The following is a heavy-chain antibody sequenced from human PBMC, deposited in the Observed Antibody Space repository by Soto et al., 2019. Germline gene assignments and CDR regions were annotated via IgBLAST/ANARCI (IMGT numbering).Heavy chain of an antibody. CDR3: AKVNWYSDADY. V-gene: IGHV3-23*01. D-gene: IGHD2-15*01. J-gene: IGHJ4*02. Sequence: EVQLLESGGGLVQPGGSLRLSCAASGFAFSSYDLNWVRQAPGKGLEWVSGISHSGNTYYADSVKGRFTISRDISKNTLYLQMNSLRAEDTAVYYGAKVNWYSDADYWGQGTLVTVSS. CDR2: ISHSGNT. CDR1: GFAFSSYD.